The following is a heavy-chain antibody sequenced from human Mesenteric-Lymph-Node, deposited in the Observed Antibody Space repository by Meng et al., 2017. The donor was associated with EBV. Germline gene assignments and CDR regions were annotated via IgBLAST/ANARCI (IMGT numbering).Heavy chain of an antibody. V-gene: IGHV4-34*01. CDR3: ARGGVLSYYALDY. Sequence: RQLGIELLQPSESPYLTCAIYGGSLSGYYWSRIRQPPGKGLEWIGEINHSGSTNYNPSLKSRVTISVDTSKNQFSLKLSSVTAADTAVYYCARGGVLSYYALDYWGQGTLVTVSS. D-gene: IGHD1-26*01. J-gene: IGHJ4*02. CDR2: INHSGST. CDR1: GGSLSGYY.